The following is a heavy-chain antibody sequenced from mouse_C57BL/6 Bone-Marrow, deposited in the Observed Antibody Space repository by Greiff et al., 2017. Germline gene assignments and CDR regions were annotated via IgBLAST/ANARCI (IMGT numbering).Heavy chain of an antibody. CDR2: IDPENGDT. CDR1: GFNIKDDY. J-gene: IGHJ2*01. D-gene: IGHD1-1*01. V-gene: IGHV14-4*01. Sequence: VQLKQSGAELVRPGASVKLSCTASGFNIKDDYMHWVKQRPEQGLEWIGWIDPENGDTEYASKFQGKATITADTSSNPAYLQLSSLTSEDTAVYYCTTVITTVPYFDYWGQGTTLT. CDR3: TTVITTVPYFDY.